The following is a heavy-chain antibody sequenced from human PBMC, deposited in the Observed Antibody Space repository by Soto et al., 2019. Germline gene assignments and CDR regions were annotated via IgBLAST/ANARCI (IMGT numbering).Heavy chain of an antibody. D-gene: IGHD3-3*01. CDR1: GGSFSGYC. J-gene: IGHJ4*02. CDR3: ARRATIFGVVINFDY. V-gene: IGHV4-34*01. CDR2: INHSGST. Sequence: SETLSLTCAVYGGSFSGYCWSWIRQPPGKGLEWIGEINHSGSTNYNPPLKSRVTISVDTSKNQFSLKPSSVTAADTAVYYCARRATIFGVVINFDYWGQGTLVTVSS.